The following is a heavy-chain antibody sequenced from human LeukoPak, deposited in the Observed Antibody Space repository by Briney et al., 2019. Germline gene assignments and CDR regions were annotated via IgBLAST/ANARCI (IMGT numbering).Heavy chain of an antibody. V-gene: IGHV7-4-1*02. J-gene: IGHJ6*03. Sequence: ASVKVSCKASGYTFINYAMNWVRQAPGQGLEWMGWINTNTGNPTYAQGFTRRFIFSFDTSVSTAYLQISSLKAEDTAIYYCARVGRPFYYYYMDVWGKGTTVTVSS. D-gene: IGHD6-6*01. CDR2: INTNTGNP. CDR1: GYTFINYA. CDR3: ARVGRPFYYYYMDV.